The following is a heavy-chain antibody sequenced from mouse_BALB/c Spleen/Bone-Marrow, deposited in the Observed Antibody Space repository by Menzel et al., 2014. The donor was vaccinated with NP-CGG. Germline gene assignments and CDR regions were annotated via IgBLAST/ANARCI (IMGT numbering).Heavy chain of an antibody. CDR1: GFTFSDFY. V-gene: IGHV7-1*02. J-gene: IGHJ2*01. Sequence: EVMLVESGGGLVQPGDSLRLSCATSGFTFSDFYMEWVRQPPGKRLEWIAASRNKAHDFTTEYSASAKGRFIVSRDTSQGIFYLQMNALRAEDTAIYYCARGELETGSFDYWGQGTTLTVSS. CDR3: ARGELETGSFDY. CDR2: SRNKAHDFTT. D-gene: IGHD4-1*01.